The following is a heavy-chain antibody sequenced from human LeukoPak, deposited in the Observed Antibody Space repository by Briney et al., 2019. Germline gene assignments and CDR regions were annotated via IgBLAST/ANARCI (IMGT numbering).Heavy chain of an antibody. V-gene: IGHV4-59*01. CDR2: IYYSGST. J-gene: IGHJ4*02. CDR1: GGSINSYY. CDR3: ARDEGFGSESYYGY. D-gene: IGHD3-10*01. Sequence: SETLSLTCTVSGGSINSYYWSWIRQPPGKGLEWIGYIYYSGSTNYNPSLKSRVTISVDTSKNQFSLKLSSVTAADTAVYYCARDEGFGSESYYGYWGQGTLVTVSS.